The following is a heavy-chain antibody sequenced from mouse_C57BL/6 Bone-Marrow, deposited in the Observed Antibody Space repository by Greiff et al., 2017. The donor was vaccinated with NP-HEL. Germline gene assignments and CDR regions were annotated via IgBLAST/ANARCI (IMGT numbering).Heavy chain of an antibody. CDR1: GFNIKDDY. J-gene: IGHJ2*01. CDR3: TPRQPFDY. Sequence: EVKLQESGAELVRPGASVKLSCTASGFNIKDDYMHWVKQRPEQGLEWIGWIDPENGDTEYASKFQGKATITADTSSNTAYLQLSSLTSEDTAVYYCTPRQPFDYWGQGTTLTVSS. D-gene: IGHD3-2*01. CDR2: IDPENGDT. V-gene: IGHV14-4*01.